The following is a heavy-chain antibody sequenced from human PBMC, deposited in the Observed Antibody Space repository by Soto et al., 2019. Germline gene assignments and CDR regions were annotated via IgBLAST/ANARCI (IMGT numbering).Heavy chain of an antibody. CDR3: LRQASYSFDY. D-gene: IGHD6-6*01. Sequence: VGSLRLCCAASGFTFRSYAMSWVRQAPGKGLEWVSAISGSGGSTYYADSVEGRFTISRDNSKNTLYLQMNSLRAEDTAVYYCLRQASYSFDYWGQGTLVTDSS. J-gene: IGHJ4*02. CDR1: GFTFRSYA. V-gene: IGHV3-23*01. CDR2: ISGSGGST.